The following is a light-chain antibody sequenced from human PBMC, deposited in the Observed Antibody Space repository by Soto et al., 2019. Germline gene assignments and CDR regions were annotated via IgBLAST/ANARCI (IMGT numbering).Light chain of an antibody. Sequence: DIQITQSPSSLSSSVVDRVTITCRASQSISSYLNWYQQKTGKDHKLLIYAASSLQSGVPSRFSGSGSGTDFTLTIRSLQPEDFATYYCKQSYSTPITFGQGTRLEIK. V-gene: IGKV1-39*01. CDR1: QSISSY. J-gene: IGKJ5*01. CDR3: KQSYSTPIT. CDR2: AAS.